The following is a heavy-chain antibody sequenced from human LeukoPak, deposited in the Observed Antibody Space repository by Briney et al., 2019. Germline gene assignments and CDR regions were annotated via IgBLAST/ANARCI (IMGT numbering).Heavy chain of an antibody. CDR3: AREYCSSTSCYGYFDY. D-gene: IGHD2-2*01. CDR1: GFTFSSYA. V-gene: IGHV3-30*04. J-gene: IGHJ4*02. Sequence: GGSLRLSCAASGFTFSSYAMHWVRQAPGKGLEWVAVISYDGSNKYYADSVKGRFTISRDNSKNTLYLEMNRLRAEDTAVYYCAREYCSSTSCYGYFDYWGQGTLVTVSS. CDR2: ISYDGSNK.